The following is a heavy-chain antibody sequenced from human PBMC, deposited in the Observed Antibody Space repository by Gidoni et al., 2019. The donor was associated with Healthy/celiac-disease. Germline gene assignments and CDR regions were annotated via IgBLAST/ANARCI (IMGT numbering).Heavy chain of an antibody. Sequence: EVQLVQSGAEVKKPGESLKISCKGSGSSFTSSWIGWVRKMPGKGLEWMGIIYPGDSDTRYSPSFQGQVTISADKSISTAYLQWSSLKASDTAMYYCARLSSGYYGRNYYYYYGMDVWGQGTTVTVSS. J-gene: IGHJ6*02. CDR3: ARLSSGYYGRNYYYYYGMDV. V-gene: IGHV5-51*01. CDR1: GSSFTSSW. CDR2: IYPGDSDT. D-gene: IGHD3-22*01.